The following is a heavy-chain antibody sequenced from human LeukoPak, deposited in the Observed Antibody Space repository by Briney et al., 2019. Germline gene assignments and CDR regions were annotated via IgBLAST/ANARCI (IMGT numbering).Heavy chain of an antibody. CDR1: GYTFTGYY. D-gene: IGHD6-19*01. V-gene: IGHV1-2*06. CDR3: ARDRRWGSSGWYYFDY. CDR2: INPNSGGT. J-gene: IGHJ4*02. Sequence: ASVKVSCKASGYTFTGYYMHWVRQAPGQGLEWMGRINPNSGGTNYAQEFQGRVTMTRDTSISTAYMELSRLRSDDTAVYYCARDRRWGSSGWYYFDYWGQGTLVTVSS.